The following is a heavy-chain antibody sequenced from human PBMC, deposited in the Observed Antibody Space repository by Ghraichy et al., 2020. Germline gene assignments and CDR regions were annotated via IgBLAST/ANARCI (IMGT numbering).Heavy chain of an antibody. CDR3: ARGDSSSWYPYFDY. V-gene: IGHV4-59*01. D-gene: IGHD6-13*01. Sequence: SETLSLTCTVSGGSISSYYWSWIRQPPGKGLEWIGYIYYSGSTNYNPSLKSRVTISVDTSKNQFSLKLSSVTAADTAVYYCARGDSSSWYPYFDYWGQGTLVTVSS. J-gene: IGHJ4*02. CDR2: IYYSGST. CDR1: GGSISSYY.